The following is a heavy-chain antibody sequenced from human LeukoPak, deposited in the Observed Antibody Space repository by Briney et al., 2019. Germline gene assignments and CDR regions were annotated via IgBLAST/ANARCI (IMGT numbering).Heavy chain of an antibody. CDR1: GFTFSNYW. CDR2: IKEDGSEK. D-gene: IGHD5-18*01. Sequence: GGSLRLSCAASGFTFSNYWMNWVRQTPGKGLEWVANIKEDGSEKYYVDSVKGRFTISRDNAKNSLFLHMNSLRAEDMGVYYCARHWDRIYSYRDGSYWGQGTLVTVSS. J-gene: IGHJ4*02. V-gene: IGHV3-7*01. CDR3: ARHWDRIYSYRDGSY.